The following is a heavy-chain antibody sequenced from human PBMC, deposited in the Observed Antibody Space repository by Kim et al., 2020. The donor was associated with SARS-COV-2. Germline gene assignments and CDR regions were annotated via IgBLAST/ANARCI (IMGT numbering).Heavy chain of an antibody. Sequence: VKGRFTISRDNAKNSLYLQMNSLRAEDTAVYYCVVVRGVISYYYYYGMDVWGQGTTVTVSS. D-gene: IGHD3-10*01. J-gene: IGHJ6*02. CDR3: VVVRGVISYYYYYGMDV. V-gene: IGHV3-11*03.